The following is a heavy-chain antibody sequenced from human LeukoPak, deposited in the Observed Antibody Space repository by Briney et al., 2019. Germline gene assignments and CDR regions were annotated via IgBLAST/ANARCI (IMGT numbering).Heavy chain of an antibody. CDR3: ARDPCSSSSCYYGSACDY. D-gene: IGHD2-2*01. J-gene: IGHJ4*02. V-gene: IGHV1-18*01. Sequence: RASVKVSCKASGYTFNSYGINWVRQAPGQGLEWMGCISVYNGNTNYAQKLQGRVTMTTDTSTSTAYMELRSLKSDDTAVYYCARDPCSSSSCYYGSACDYWGQGTLVTVSS. CDR2: ISVYNGNT. CDR1: GYTFNSYG.